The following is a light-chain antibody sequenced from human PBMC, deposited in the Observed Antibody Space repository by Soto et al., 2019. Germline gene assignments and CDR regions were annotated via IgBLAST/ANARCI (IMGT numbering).Light chain of an antibody. J-gene: IGKJ1*01. CDR1: QSVSSSY. Sequence: EIVLTQSPGTLSLSPGERATLSCRASQSVSSSYLAWYQQKPGQAPRLLIYVASSRATGIPDRFSGSGSATDFTLTISRLEPEDFAVYYCHQYGGSPRTLGQGTKVEIK. CDR3: HQYGGSPRT. V-gene: IGKV3-20*01. CDR2: VAS.